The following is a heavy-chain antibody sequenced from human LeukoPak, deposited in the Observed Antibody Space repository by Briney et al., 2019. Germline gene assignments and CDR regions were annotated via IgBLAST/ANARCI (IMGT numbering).Heavy chain of an antibody. CDR3: VKGGWLDD. V-gene: IGHV3-23*01. J-gene: IGHJ4*02. CDR2: ISVSDRST. CDR1: GFYFKTFD. D-gene: IGHD2-15*01. Sequence: SLRFSCAATGFYFKTFDMSGARQAPGRGLEGVSFISVSDRSTQYANSVKGRVTISRDNFNNLLYLDMHSLRGDDTAIYYCVKGGWLDDYGQGTLVTVSS.